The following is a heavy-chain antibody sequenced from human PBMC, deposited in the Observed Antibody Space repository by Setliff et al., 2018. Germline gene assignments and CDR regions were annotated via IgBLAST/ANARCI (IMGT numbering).Heavy chain of an antibody. CDR1: GFTFTNYA. D-gene: IGHD1-26*01. CDR3: AKDGMGPTYTYFFDF. V-gene: IGHV3-23*01. J-gene: IGHJ4*02. Sequence: GGSLRLSCAASGFTFTNYAVNWVRQAPGKGLEWVSTISGDGDSTYYADSVMGRFTISRDNSKDSLYLQLNSLRVEDTAVYYCAKDGMGPTYTYFFDFWGQGSQVTVSS. CDR2: ISGDGDST.